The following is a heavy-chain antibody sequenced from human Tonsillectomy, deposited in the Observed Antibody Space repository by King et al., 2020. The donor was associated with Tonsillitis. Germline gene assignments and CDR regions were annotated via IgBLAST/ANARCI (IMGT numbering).Heavy chain of an antibody. CDR1: GGSISGDY. D-gene: IGHD5-18*01. CDR3: AREISTDVDTSMVDAFDI. Sequence: MQLQESGPGLLKPSETLPLTCPVSGGSISGDYWSWIRQPPGRGLDGIANIYDSGTTNYNPSLKSRVTISIDTSNNQFSLKLSSGTAADTAVYYCAREISTDVDTSMVDAFDIWGQGTMVTVS. V-gene: IGHV4-59*01. J-gene: IGHJ3*02. CDR2: IYDSGTT.